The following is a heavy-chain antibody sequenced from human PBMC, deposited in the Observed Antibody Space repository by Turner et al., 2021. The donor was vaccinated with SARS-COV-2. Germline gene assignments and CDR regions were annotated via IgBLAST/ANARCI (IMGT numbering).Heavy chain of an antibody. D-gene: IGHD1-26*01. CDR3: ARRHSGNYDAFDI. CDR1: GGTFSSHV. Sequence: QFQLVQSGAEVKKPGSSVKVSCKASGGTFSSHVISWVRQAPGQGREWMGGIIPIIGIANYAQKFQGRVTITADKSTSTAYMELSSLRSEDTAVYYCARRHSGNYDAFDIWGQGTMVTVSS. V-gene: IGHV1-69*10. J-gene: IGHJ3*02. CDR2: IIPIIGIA.